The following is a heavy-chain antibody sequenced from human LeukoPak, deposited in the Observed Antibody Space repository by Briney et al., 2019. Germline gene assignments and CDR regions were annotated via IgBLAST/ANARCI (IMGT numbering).Heavy chain of an antibody. CDR2: IIPIFGTA. V-gene: IGHV1-69*13. CDR3: ARASSIDPTFDY. CDR1: GYSFTSYA. J-gene: IGHJ4*02. Sequence: SVKVSCKASGYSFTSYAISWVRQAPGQGLEWMGGIIPIFGTANYAQKFQGRVTITADESTSTAYMELSSLRSEDTAVYYCARASSIDPTFDYWGQGTLVTVSS. D-gene: IGHD2-2*01.